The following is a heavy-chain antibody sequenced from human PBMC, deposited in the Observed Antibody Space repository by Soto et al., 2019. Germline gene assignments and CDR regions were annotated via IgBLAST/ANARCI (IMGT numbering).Heavy chain of an antibody. J-gene: IGHJ3*02. CDR2: IFYSGST. V-gene: IGHV4-39*01. CDR3: ARQPLKYCSGGSCSTDAFDI. D-gene: IGHD2-15*01. CDR1: GASISSSSYY. Sequence: SETLSLTCTVSGASISSSSYYWGWIRQAPGKGLEWIGSIFYSGSTYYNPSLKSRVTISVDTSRHQFSLGLGSVTAADTAVYYCARQPLKYCSGGSCSTDAFDIWGQGTTVTVSS.